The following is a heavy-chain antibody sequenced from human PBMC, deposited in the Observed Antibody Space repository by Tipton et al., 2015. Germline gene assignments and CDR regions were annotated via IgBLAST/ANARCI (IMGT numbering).Heavy chain of an antibody. CDR3: ARDLGGLGYSYTYFDY. J-gene: IGHJ4*02. CDR2: MYYSGST. Sequence: TLSLTRTVSGGSVSSSSDYWSWIRQPPGKGLEWIGSMYYSGSTYYNPSLKSRVTMSVDTSKNHFSLKLSSVTAADTAVYYSARDLGGLGYSYTYFDYWGQGTLVTVSS. CDR1: GGSVSSSSDY. V-gene: IGHV4-39*02. D-gene: IGHD5-18*01.